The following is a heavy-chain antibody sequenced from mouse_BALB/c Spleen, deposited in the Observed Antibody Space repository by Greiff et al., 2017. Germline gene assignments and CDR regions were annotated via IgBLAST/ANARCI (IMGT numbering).Heavy chain of an antibody. CDR2: IDPETGGT. CDR1: GYTFTDYE. J-gene: IGHJ4*01. Sequence: QVQLKESGAELVRPGASVTLSCKASGYTFTDYEMHWVKQTPVHGLEWIGAIDPETGGTAYNQKFKGKATLTADKSSSTAYMELRSLSSEDSAVYYCTGIYYGTAMDYWGQGTSVTVSS. V-gene: IGHV1-15*01. CDR3: TGIYYGTAMDY. D-gene: IGHD1-1*01.